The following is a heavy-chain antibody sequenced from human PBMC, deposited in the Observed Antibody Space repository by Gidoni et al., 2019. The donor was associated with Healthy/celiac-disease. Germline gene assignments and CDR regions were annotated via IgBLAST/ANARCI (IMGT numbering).Heavy chain of an antibody. D-gene: IGHD3-22*01. CDR1: GGSFSGYY. CDR3: ARMDSSRLDY. CDR2: INHSGST. V-gene: IGHV4-34*01. J-gene: IGHJ4*02. Sequence: QVQLQPWGAGLLKPSETLSLTCAVYGGSFSGYYWSWIRQPPGKVLEWIGEINHSGSTNYTPSLKSRVTISVDTSKNQFSLKLSSVTAADTAVYYCARMDSSRLDYCGQGTLVTVSS.